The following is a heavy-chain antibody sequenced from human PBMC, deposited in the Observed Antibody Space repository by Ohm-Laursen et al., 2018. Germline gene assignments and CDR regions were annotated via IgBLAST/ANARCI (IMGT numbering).Heavy chain of an antibody. V-gene: IGHV3-21*01. D-gene: IGHD6-19*01. J-gene: IGHJ6*02. CDR3: ARDGSGWSRDV. CDR2: ITRTSEV. CDR1: GFTFSPFG. Sequence: SLRLSCSASGFTFSPFGMTWVRQAPGKGLEWVSTITRTSEVYYADSVKGRFTMSRDNAENSLSLEMNSLTAEDAAVYFCARDGSGWSRDVWGQGTTVTVSS.